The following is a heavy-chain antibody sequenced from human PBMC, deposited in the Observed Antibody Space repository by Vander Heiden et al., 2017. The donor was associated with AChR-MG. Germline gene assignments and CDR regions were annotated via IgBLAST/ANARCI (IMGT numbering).Heavy chain of an antibody. CDR1: GWSFSRYY. D-gene: IGHD4-17*01. J-gene: IGHJ5*02. CDR3: ARGLGKTTVITPGTNWFDP. CDR2: INHSGTT. Sequence: QLQLQQWGAGLLKPSETLSLTCAVYGWSFSRYYGSWIRQPPRKGLEWIVEINHSGTTNYNPSLKSRVNISVDTSKNQFSLKLSSVTAADTAVYYCARGLGKTTVITPGTNWFDPWVQGTLVTVSS. V-gene: IGHV4-34*01.